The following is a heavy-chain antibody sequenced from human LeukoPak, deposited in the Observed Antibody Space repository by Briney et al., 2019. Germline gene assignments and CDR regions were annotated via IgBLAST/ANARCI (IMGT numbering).Heavy chain of an antibody. J-gene: IGHJ5*02. V-gene: IGHV1-18*01. CDR3: ARSQSTYYYDISGYLSDP. CDR2: ISAYNGYT. CDR1: GYTFTSYG. Sequence: GGSVSVSCKASGYTFTSYGITWVRQAPGQGVEGMGWISAYNGYTNYAQTLQGRVLIKTDRSKSTAYRELRRLRGEDTAGYYGARSQSTYYYDISGYLSDPWGQGTLVTVSS. D-gene: IGHD3-22*01.